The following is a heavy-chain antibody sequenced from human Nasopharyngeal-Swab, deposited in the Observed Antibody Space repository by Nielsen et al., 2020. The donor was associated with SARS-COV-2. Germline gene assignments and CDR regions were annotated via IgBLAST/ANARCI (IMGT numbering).Heavy chain of an antibody. CDR1: GDSISNYY. Sequence: SETLSLTCTVSGDSISNYYWSWIRQPPGKGLGWIAYIYYTGGSNYIPSLKSRATISMDMSKNQFSLKLSSVTAADTAVYYCARHGITMLMSDVAFDIWGPGTVVTVSS. V-gene: IGHV4-59*08. J-gene: IGHJ3*02. D-gene: IGHD3-10*02. CDR2: IYYTGGS. CDR3: ARHGITMLMSDVAFDI.